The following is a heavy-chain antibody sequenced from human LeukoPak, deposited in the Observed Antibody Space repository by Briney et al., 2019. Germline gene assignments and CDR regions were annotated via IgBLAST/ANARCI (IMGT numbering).Heavy chain of an antibody. J-gene: IGHJ4*02. CDR1: GFTFDDYA. CDR3: TRDTDYGSATNYFDY. V-gene: IGHV3-43*01. D-gene: IGHD3-10*01. CDR2: IGWEGDTT. Sequence: PGGSLRLSCAASGFTFDDYAMHWVRQAPGKGLEWVSLIGWEGDTTYYADSVRGRFTISRDNSKNSLYLQMNSLRTEDTAFYYCTRDTDYGSATNYFDYWGQGTLVSVSS.